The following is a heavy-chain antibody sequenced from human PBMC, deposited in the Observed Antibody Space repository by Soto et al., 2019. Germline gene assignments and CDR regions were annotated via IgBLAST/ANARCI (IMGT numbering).Heavy chain of an antibody. J-gene: IGHJ4*02. D-gene: IGHD6-6*01. CDR3: ARDSSRGSSPARADY. Sequence: LGGSLRLSCAASGFTFSSYGMHWVRQAPGKGLEWVAVIWYDGSNKYYADSVKGRFTISRDNSKNTLYLQMNSLRAEDTAVYYCARDSSRGSSPARADYWGQGTLVTVSS. CDR1: GFTFSSYG. V-gene: IGHV3-33*01. CDR2: IWYDGSNK.